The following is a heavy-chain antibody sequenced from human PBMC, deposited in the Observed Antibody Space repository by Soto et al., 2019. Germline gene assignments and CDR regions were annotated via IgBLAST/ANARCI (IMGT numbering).Heavy chain of an antibody. CDR1: DDSFRDAEDY. Sequence: SETLSLTCTVSDDSFRDAEDYLSWIRQPLGKGPEWIGYSYYNGDTKYNPALRSRVTMSEDTSKNQFSLRLSSVTAADTAVYFCARGPAYIDGWRTFDLWGRGILVTVSS. CDR3: ARGPAYIDGWRTFDL. CDR2: SYYNGDT. D-gene: IGHD6-19*01. V-gene: IGHV4-61*08. J-gene: IGHJ4*02.